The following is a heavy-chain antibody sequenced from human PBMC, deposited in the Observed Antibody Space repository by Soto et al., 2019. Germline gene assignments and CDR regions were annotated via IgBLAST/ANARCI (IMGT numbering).Heavy chain of an antibody. CDR2: ISYDGSNK. Sequence: QVQLVESGGGVVQPGRSLRLSCAASGFTFSSYAMHWVRQAPGKGLEWVAVISYDGSNKYYADSVKGRFTISRDNSKNTLYGQMNSLRAEDTAVYYCARGRDYGDYFDYWGQGTLVTVSS. D-gene: IGHD4-17*01. CDR1: GFTFSSYA. J-gene: IGHJ4*02. CDR3: ARGRDYGDYFDY. V-gene: IGHV3-30-3*01.